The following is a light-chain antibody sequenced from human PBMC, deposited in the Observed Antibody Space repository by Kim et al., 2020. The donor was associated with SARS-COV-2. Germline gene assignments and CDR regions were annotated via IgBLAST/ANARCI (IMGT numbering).Light chain of an antibody. CDR2: DGS. J-gene: IGKJ4*01. Sequence: AAVGDRVTITCRASQSISNWLAWYQQRPGKAPKLLIYDGSSLESGVPSRFSGSGSGTEFTLTISSLQPDDFATYYCQQYNNYRLTFGGGTKVDIK. CDR3: QQYNNYRLT. V-gene: IGKV1-5*01. CDR1: QSISNW.